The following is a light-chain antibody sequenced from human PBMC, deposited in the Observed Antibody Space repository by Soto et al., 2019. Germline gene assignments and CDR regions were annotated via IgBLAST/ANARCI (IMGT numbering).Light chain of an antibody. Sequence: DIQMTQSPSTLSASVGDRVTITCRASQSISSWLAWYQQKPGKAPKLLIYDASSLESGVPSRFSGSGSGTAFTLTISRLQADDFATYYCQQYKSYWTFGQGTKVEIK. CDR2: DAS. CDR3: QQYKSYWT. CDR1: QSISSW. V-gene: IGKV1-5*01. J-gene: IGKJ1*01.